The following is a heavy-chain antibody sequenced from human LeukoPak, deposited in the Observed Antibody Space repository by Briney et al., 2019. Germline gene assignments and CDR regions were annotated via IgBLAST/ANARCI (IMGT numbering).Heavy chain of an antibody. Sequence: PGGSLRLSCAASGFTFSTYAMSWVRQAPGEGLEWVSAISGSGGTIYYADSVKGRFTISRDNSKNTLFLQMNSLRAEDTAVYYCARDQYAFDIWGQGTMVTVSS. CDR2: ISGSGGTI. CDR1: GFTFSTYA. V-gene: IGHV3-23*01. J-gene: IGHJ3*02. CDR3: ARDQYAFDI.